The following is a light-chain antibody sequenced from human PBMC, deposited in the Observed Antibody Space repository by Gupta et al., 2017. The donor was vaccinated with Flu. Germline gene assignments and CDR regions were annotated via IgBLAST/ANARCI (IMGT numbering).Light chain of an antibody. V-gene: IGLV1-51*01. CDR1: SSNIGKNY. Sequence: KVTISCSGSSSNIGKNYVSWYQQFPRQAPKLLMYDNNKRPSGIPARFSGSKSGTSANLAINGLQTGDEADYYCATWDNSLRVIVFGGGTKLTVL. CDR2: DNN. CDR3: ATWDNSLRVIV. J-gene: IGLJ3*02.